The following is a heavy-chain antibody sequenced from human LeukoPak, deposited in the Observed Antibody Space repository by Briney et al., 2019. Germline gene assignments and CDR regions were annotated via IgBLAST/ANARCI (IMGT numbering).Heavy chain of an antibody. J-gene: IGHJ4*02. CDR2: INPNRGGT. Sequence: ASVKVSCKASGYTFTGYYMHWVLQAPGQGLEGMGWINPNRGGTNYAQKFQGRVTMTRDTSISTAYMELSRLRSDDTAVYYCARATPNYYDSSGYYLWWGQGTLVTVSS. D-gene: IGHD3-22*01. V-gene: IGHV1-2*02. CDR1: GYTFTGYY. CDR3: ARATPNYYDSSGYYLW.